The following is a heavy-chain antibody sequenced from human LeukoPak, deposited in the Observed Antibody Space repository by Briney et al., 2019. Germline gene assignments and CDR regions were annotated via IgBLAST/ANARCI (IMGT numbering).Heavy chain of an antibody. Sequence: GRSLRLSCAASVITFSSYGMSWVRQAPGKGPEWVAVISYDGSNKYYADSVKGRFTISRDNSKNTLYLQMNSLRAEDTAVYYCARDLVRGVKGVYAFDIWGQGTMVTVSS. CDR3: ARDLVRGVKGVYAFDI. CDR1: VITFSSYG. CDR2: ISYDGSNK. V-gene: IGHV3-30*03. D-gene: IGHD3-10*01. J-gene: IGHJ3*02.